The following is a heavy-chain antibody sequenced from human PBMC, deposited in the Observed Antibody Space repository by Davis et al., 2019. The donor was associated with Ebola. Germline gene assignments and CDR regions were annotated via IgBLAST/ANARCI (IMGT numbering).Heavy chain of an antibody. V-gene: IGHV1-2*04. CDR2: INPNRGGT. Sequence: AASVKVSCKASGYTFTGHYIHWVRHAPGQRLEWMGWINPNRGGTNYAHKFQGWVTMTRATSISTAYIELSSLRSEDTAVYYCARFGAAAGNWFDPWGQGTLVTVSS. CDR1: GYTFTGHY. J-gene: IGHJ5*02. D-gene: IGHD6-13*01. CDR3: ARFGAAAGNWFDP.